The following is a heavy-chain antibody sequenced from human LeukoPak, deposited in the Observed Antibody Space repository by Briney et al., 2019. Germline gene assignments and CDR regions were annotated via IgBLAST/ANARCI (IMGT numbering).Heavy chain of an antibody. Sequence: SETLSLTCAVSGVSISSSNWWSWVRQPPGKGLEWIGEIYHSGSTNYNPSLKSRVTISGDVSRNQFSLKLNSVTAADTAVYYCARVRYYDAYYFDYWGQGTLVTVSS. CDR2: IYHSGST. V-gene: IGHV4-4*02. CDR3: ARVRYYDAYYFDY. CDR1: GVSISSSNW. D-gene: IGHD3-22*01. J-gene: IGHJ4*02.